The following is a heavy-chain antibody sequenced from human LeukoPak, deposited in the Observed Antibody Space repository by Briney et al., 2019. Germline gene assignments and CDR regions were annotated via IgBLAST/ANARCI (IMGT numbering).Heavy chain of an antibody. J-gene: IGHJ4*02. CDR3: ARDSSYWSFDY. CDR1: GYTFTGYY. D-gene: IGHD6-19*01. Sequence: ASVKVSCKASGYTFTGYYMHWVRQAPGQGLEWMGWINPNSGGTHYAQKFQGRVTMTRDTSISTAYMEPSRLRSDDTAVYYCARDSSYWSFDYCGQGTLVTVSS. V-gene: IGHV1-2*02. CDR2: INPNSGGT.